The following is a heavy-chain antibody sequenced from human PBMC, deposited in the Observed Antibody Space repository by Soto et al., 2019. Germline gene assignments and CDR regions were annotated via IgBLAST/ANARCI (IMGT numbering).Heavy chain of an antibody. CDR2: IWYAGSNK. J-gene: IGHJ6*03. CDR1: GFTFSSYG. CDR3: AREQADYYGSGRYDKVYYYYYMDV. D-gene: IGHD3-10*01. Sequence: QVQLVESGGGVVQPGRSMRLSCAASGFTFSSYGLHWVRQAPGKVLEWVAVIWYAGSNKYYADSVKGRFTISRDNSKNALYWQMNRLRSEDTAVYYCAREQADYYGSGRYDKVYYYYYMDVWGKGTTVTVSS. V-gene: IGHV3-33*01.